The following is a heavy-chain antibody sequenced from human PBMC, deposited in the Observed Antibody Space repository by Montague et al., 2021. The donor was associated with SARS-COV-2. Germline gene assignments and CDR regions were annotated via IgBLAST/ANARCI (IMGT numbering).Heavy chain of an antibody. J-gene: IGHJ4*02. D-gene: IGHD2-2*01. CDR2: TYYRSKWYN. V-gene: IGHV6-1*01. CDR1: GDSVSNNIAT. CDR3: AGIPVGSKYYFDF. Sequence: CAISGDSVSNNIATWNWIRQSPSRGLEWLGRTYYRSKWYNDYAESVKSRITIDPDTSKHQFSLHLNSVTPEDTAVYYCAGIPVGSKYYFDFWGQGTLVTVSS.